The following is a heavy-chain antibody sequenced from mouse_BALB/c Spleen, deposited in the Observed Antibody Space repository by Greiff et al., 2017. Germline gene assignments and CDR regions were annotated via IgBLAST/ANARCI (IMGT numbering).Heavy chain of an antibody. CDR1: GFSLTSYG. V-gene: IGHV2-2*02. CDR2: IWSGGST. D-gene: IGHD2-14*01. Sequence: VQLQESGPGLVQPSQSLSITCTVSGFSLTSYGVHWVRQSPGKGLEWLGVIWSGGSTDYNAAFISRLSISKDNSKSQVFFKMNSLQANDTAIYYCARKGYRYDGAFAYWGQGTLVTVSA. J-gene: IGHJ3*01. CDR3: ARKGYRYDGAFAY.